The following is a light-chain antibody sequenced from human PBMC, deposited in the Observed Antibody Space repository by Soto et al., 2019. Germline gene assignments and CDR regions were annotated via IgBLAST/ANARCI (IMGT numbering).Light chain of an antibody. Sequence: QTVVTQPPSVSGAPGQRVTISCTGSSSNIGAGHDVHWYQQLPGTAPKLLIYANSNRPSGVPDRFSGSKSGTSASLAISGLQAEDEADYYCQSYDSSHVVFGGGTKLTVL. J-gene: IGLJ2*01. CDR1: SSNIGAGHD. CDR3: QSYDSSHVV. CDR2: ANS. V-gene: IGLV1-40*01.